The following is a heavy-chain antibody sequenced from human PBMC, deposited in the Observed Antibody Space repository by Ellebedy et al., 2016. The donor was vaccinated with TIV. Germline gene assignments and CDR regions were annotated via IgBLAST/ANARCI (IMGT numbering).Heavy chain of an antibody. V-gene: IGHV3-21*01. CDR3: AREGFYSDRSGYYYPFDF. J-gene: IGHJ4*02. CDR2: ITSGGRYI. CDR1: EFTFSTYA. Sequence: GESLKISXAASEFTFSTYAMNWVRQAPGKGLEWVSSITSGGRYIYYADSLKGRFTISRDNAKKSLFLQMDSLRVEDTAVYYCAREGFYSDRSGYYYPFDFWGQGILVTVSS. D-gene: IGHD3-22*01.